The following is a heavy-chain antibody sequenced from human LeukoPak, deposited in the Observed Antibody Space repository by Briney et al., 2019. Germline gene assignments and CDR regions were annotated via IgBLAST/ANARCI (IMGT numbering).Heavy chain of an antibody. V-gene: IGHV3-21*01. J-gene: IGHJ4*02. D-gene: IGHD3-22*01. CDR1: GLTFSSYS. CDR2: ISSSSSYI. Sequence: PGGSLRLSCAASGLTFSSYSMNWVRQAPGKGLEWVSSISSSSSYIYYADSVKGRFTISRDNAKNSLYLQMNSLRAEDTAVYYCARHPYEAREGGYWGQGTLATVSS. CDR3: ARHPYEAREGGY.